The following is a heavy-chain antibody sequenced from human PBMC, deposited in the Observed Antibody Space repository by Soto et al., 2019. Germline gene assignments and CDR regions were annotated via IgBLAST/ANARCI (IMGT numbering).Heavy chain of an antibody. J-gene: IGHJ4*02. Sequence: SETLSLTCAVSGYSISSGYYWGWIRQPPGKGLEWIGSIYHSGTTYYNPSLESRVTISVDTSKNHFSLKLSSVTAADTAVYYCARGTYYFDYWGQGTLVTVSS. CDR3: ARGTYYFDY. CDR2: IYHSGTT. CDR1: GYSISSGYY. V-gene: IGHV4-38-2*01. D-gene: IGHD3-10*01.